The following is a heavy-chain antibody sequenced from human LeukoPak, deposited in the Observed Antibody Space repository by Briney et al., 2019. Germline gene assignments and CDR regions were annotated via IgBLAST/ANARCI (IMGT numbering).Heavy chain of an antibody. D-gene: IGHD5-18*01. Sequence: GGSLRLSCAASGFTFNIYAMNWVRQAPGKGLEWVAAISGSGVSTRDADSVKGRFTVSRDNSKNTLYLQMSSLRAEDTAVYYCAKDHMSSPVTYGYSFDSWGQGTLVTVSS. CDR2: ISGSGVST. V-gene: IGHV3-23*01. CDR3: AKDHMSSPVTYGYSFDS. J-gene: IGHJ4*02. CDR1: GFTFNIYA.